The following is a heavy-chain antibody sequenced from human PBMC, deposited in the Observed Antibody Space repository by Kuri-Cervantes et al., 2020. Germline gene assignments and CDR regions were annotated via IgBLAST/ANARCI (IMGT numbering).Heavy chain of an antibody. CDR1: GFTFSSYG. CDR3: ARGEGLSYGRQRDDFDY. V-gene: IGHV3-33*01. D-gene: IGHD5-24*01. Sequence: GGSLRLSCAASGFTFSSYGMHWVRQAPGKGLEWVAVIWYDGSNKYYADSVKGRFTISRDNSKNTLYLQMNSLRAEDTAVYYCARGEGLSYGRQRDDFDYWGQGTLVTVSS. J-gene: IGHJ4*02. CDR2: IWYDGSNK.